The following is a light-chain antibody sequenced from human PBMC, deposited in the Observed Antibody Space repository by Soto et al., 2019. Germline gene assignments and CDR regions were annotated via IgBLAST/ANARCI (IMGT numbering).Light chain of an antibody. V-gene: IGKV1-39*01. Sequence: DIQMTQSPFSLSASVGDRVTIACRASQSISGYLNWYQQKPGKAPKLLIYAASGLQGGVPSRFSGSGSETDFSLTISSLQPEDFATYYCQQSSSTPWTFCQGTKVEIK. CDR3: QQSSSTPWT. CDR2: AAS. CDR1: QSISGY. J-gene: IGKJ1*01.